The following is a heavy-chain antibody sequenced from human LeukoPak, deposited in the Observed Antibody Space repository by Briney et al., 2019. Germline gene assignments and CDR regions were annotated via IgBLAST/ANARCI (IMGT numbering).Heavy chain of an antibody. CDR2: IIPIFGTA. D-gene: IGHD1-7*01. V-gene: IGHV1-69*05. Sequence: SVKVSCKASGGTFSSYAISWVRQAPGQGLEWMGGIIPIFGTANYAQKFQGRVTNTTDESTSTAYMELSSLRSEDTAVYYCARDSGTTLSWFDPWGQGTLVTVSS. CDR3: ARDSGTTLSWFDP. CDR1: GGTFSSYA. J-gene: IGHJ5*02.